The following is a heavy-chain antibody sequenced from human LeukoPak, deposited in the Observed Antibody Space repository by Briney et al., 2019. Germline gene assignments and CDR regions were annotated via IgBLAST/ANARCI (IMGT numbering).Heavy chain of an antibody. V-gene: IGHV4-30-2*01. Sequence: SETLSLTCAVSGGSISSGGYSWSWIRQPPGKGLEWIGYIYHSGSTYYNPSLESRVTISVDRSKNQFSLKLSSVTAADTAVYYCARLFTEYYFDYWGQGTLVTVSS. J-gene: IGHJ4*02. CDR1: GGSISSGGYS. D-gene: IGHD3-3*01. CDR2: IYHSGST. CDR3: ARLFTEYYFDY.